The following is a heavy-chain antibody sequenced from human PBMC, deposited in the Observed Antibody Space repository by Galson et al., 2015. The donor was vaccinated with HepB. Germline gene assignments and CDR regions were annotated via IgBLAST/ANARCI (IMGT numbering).Heavy chain of an antibody. D-gene: IGHD3-3*01. V-gene: IGHV1-69*13. CDR1: GYTFTSYG. CDR2: IIPIFGTA. CDR3: ARDDFWSGSMTSYYDMDV. J-gene: IGHJ6*02. Sequence: SVKVSCKASGYTFTSYGISWVRQAPGQGLEWMGGIIPIFGTANYAQKFQGRVTITADESTSTAYMELSSLRSEDTAVYYCARDDFWSGSMTSYYDMDVWGQGTTVTVSS.